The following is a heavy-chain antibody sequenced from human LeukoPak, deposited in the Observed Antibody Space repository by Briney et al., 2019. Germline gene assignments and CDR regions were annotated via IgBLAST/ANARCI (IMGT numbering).Heavy chain of an antibody. CDR3: ARGGVWGVIFKNWFDP. D-gene: IGHD3-10*01. CDR1: GFTFSSYE. CDR2: ISSSGSTI. V-gene: IGHV3-48*03. J-gene: IGHJ5*02. Sequence: GGSLGLSCAASGFTFSSYEMNWVRQAPGKGLEWVSYISSSGSTIYYADSVKGRFTISRDNAKNSLYLQMNSLRAEDTAVYYCARGGVWGVIFKNWFDPWGQGTLVTVSS.